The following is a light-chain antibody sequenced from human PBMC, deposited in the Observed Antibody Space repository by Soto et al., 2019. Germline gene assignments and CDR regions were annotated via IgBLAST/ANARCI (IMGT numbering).Light chain of an antibody. CDR2: EVS. V-gene: IGLV2-14*01. Sequence: QSALTPPASVSGSPGQSITISCSGTSSDVGGYNYVSWYQQHPGKAPKLMIYEVSSRPSGVSNRFSGSKSGNTASLTISGLQAEDEADYYCSSYTSSSTLVFGRGTKRTVL. CDR1: SSDVGGYNY. CDR3: SSYTSSSTLV. J-gene: IGLJ3*02.